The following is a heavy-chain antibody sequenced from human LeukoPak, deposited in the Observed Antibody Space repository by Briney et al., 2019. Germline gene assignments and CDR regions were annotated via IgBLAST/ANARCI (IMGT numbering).Heavy chain of an antibody. CDR2: ISWDGGST. J-gene: IGHJ6*03. CDR3: AKSAPRGYYYMDV. Sequence: GGSLRLSCAASGFTFDDYTMHWVRQAPGKGLEWVSLISWDGGSTYYADSVKGRFTISRDNSKNTLYLQMNSLRAEDTAVYYCAKSAPRGYYYMDVWGKGTTVTVSS. V-gene: IGHV3-43*01. CDR1: GFTFDDYT. D-gene: IGHD3-10*01.